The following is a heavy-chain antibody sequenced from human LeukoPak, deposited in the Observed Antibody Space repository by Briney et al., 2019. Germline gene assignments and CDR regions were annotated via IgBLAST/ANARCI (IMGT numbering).Heavy chain of an antibody. CDR2: INPNSGGT. J-gene: IGHJ4*02. D-gene: IGHD1-14*01. V-gene: IGHV1-2*06. Sequence: ASVKVCCKASGYTFTGYYMHWVRQAPGQGLEWMGRINPNSGGTNYAQKFQGRVTMTRDTSISTAYMELSRLRSDDTAVYYCARRADRVSTEAGFDYWGQGTLVTVSS. CDR1: GYTFTGYY. CDR3: ARRADRVSTEAGFDY.